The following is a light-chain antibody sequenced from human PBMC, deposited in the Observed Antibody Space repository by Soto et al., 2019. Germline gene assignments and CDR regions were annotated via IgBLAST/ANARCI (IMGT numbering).Light chain of an antibody. CDR1: QTVNTY. J-gene: IGKJ1*01. CDR2: AAS. V-gene: IGKV1-39*01. CDR3: QQGYSNPWT. Sequence: DIQMTQSPSSLSASIGDRVTITYRASQTVNTYLHWYQQKPGKAPKLLIYAASNLQSGVPSRFSGSGSGTNFTLSLNSLQPEDFATYYCQQGYSNPWTFGQGTKVGIK.